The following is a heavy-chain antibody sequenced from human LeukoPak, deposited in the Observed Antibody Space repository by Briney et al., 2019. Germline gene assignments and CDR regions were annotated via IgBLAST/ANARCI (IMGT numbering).Heavy chain of an antibody. CDR3: AKDARPVSTEWYFDL. CDR2: ISDSGGIT. V-gene: IGHV3-23*01. J-gene: IGHJ2*01. CDR1: GFTFSSYA. D-gene: IGHD4-11*01. Sequence: GGSLRLSCAASGFTFSSYAMSWVRHAPGKGLEWVSTISDSGGITYYADSVKGRFTISRDNSKNTLYPHMNSLRADDTAVYYCAKDARPVSTEWYFDLWGRGTLVTVSS.